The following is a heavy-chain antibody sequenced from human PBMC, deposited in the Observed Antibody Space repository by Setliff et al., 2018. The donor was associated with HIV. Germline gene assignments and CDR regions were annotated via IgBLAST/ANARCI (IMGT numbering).Heavy chain of an antibody. Sequence: SLTCSVSGDSPDSIAHGNQFWGWIRQSGGKGLEWIGQIFMSGSADYDPSLESRVTISLDMSKNQFFLEMRSLTAADTAVYYCVRAPVYCAADCYPRYFEVWGQGALVTVSS. CDR3: VRAPVYCAADCYPRYFEV. D-gene: IGHD2-21*01. CDR2: IFMSGSA. V-gene: IGHV4-61*09. CDR1: GDSPDSIAHGNQF. J-gene: IGHJ1*01.